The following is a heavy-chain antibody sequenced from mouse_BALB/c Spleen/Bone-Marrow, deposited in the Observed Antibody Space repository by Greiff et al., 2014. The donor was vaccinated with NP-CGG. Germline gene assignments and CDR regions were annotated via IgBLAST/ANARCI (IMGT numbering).Heavy chain of an antibody. Sequence: VKLVESGPGLVAPSQSLSITCTVSGFSLTDYGVSWIRQPPGKGLEWLGVIWGGGITYYNSTLKSRLSISKDNSKSQVFLKMNSLRTDDTAMYYCAKHDTTVVLDYWGQGTTLTVSS. CDR2: IWGGGIT. V-gene: IGHV2-6-5*01. D-gene: IGHD1-1*01. CDR1: GFSLTDYG. CDR3: AKHDTTVVLDY. J-gene: IGHJ2*01.